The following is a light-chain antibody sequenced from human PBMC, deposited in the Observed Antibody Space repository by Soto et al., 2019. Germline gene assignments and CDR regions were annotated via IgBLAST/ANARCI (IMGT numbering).Light chain of an antibody. CDR2: GAS. J-gene: IGKJ1*01. CDR1: QSISSNY. Sequence: EILLTQFPGTLSLSPGERATLSCRASQSISSNYLAWYQQKPGQTPRLLIYGASSRATGVPDRFSSSGSGTDFTLTISRLEPEDFAVYFCQHYTSSPWTFGQGTKVEIK. V-gene: IGKV3-20*01. CDR3: QHYTSSPWT.